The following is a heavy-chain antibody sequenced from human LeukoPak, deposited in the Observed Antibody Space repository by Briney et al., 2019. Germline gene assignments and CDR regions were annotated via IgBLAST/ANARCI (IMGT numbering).Heavy chain of an antibody. Sequence: GGSLRLSCAASGFTFSNYWMHWVRQTPGKGLVWVANIETDGTTIHYADSVKGRFTISRDNAENTVYLQMNSLRAEDTGVYHCAREYNGGLDYGGQGTLVTVSS. CDR2: IETDGTTI. CDR1: GFTFSNYW. J-gene: IGHJ4*02. CDR3: AREYNGGLDY. D-gene: IGHD5-12*01. V-gene: IGHV3-74*01.